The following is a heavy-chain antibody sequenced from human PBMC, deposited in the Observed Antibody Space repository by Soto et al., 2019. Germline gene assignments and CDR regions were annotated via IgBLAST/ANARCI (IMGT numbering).Heavy chain of an antibody. Sequence: GGSLRLSCRTSGFTFSNFGLTWVRQGLGKGLEWVSSISRDGFNTYSSNSVKGRFTVSRDNSKDTLYLQMNRVRADDTATYYCAKSVLRYFDWDGMDVWGQGTTVTVSS. CDR3: AKSVLRYFDWDGMDV. D-gene: IGHD3-9*01. CDR2: ISRDGFNT. V-gene: IGHV3-23*01. J-gene: IGHJ6*02. CDR1: GFTFSNFG.